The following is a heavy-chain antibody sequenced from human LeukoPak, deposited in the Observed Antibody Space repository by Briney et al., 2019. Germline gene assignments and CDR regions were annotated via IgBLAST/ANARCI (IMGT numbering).Heavy chain of an antibody. CDR2: ISYDGSNK. Sequence: PGGSLRLSCAASGFTFSSYAMHWVRQAPGKGLEWVAVISYDGSNKYYADSVKGRFTISRDNSKNTLYLQMNSLRAEDTAVYYCARDVLRGIATAADVFDYWGQGTLVTVSS. CDR3: ARDVLRGIATAADVFDY. CDR1: GFTFSSYA. V-gene: IGHV3-30-3*01. J-gene: IGHJ4*02. D-gene: IGHD6-13*01.